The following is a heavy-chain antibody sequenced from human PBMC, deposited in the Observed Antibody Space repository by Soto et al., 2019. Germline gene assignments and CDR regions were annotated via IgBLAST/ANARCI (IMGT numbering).Heavy chain of an antibody. V-gene: IGHV5-51*01. CDR3: ARRGAYYGSGSYLPASFDY. D-gene: IGHD3-10*01. CDR2: IYPGDSDT. J-gene: IGHJ4*02. CDR1: GYRFTSYW. Sequence: PGESLKISCKGFGYRFTSYWIGWVRQMPGKGLEWMGIIYPGDSDTRYSPSFQGQVTISADKSISTAYLQWDSLKASDTAMYYCARRGAYYGSGSYLPASFDYWGQGTLVTVSS.